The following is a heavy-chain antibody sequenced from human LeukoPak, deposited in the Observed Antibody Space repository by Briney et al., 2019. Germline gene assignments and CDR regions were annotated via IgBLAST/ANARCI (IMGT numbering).Heavy chain of an antibody. V-gene: IGHV3-30*01. CDR1: GFTFSSSA. CDR3: VRGAQLVLTPFDY. CDR2: ISYDGSNK. J-gene: IGHJ4*02. D-gene: IGHD6-6*01. Sequence: GGSLRLSCAASGFTFSSSAMHWVRQAPGKGLEWVAVISYDGSNKYYADSVKGRFTVSRDSSKNTLYLQMNSLRADETAVYYCVRGAQLVLTPFDYWGQGTLVTVSS.